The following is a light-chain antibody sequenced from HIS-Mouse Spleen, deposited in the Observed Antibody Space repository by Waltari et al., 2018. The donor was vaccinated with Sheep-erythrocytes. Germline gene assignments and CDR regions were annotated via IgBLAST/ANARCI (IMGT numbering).Light chain of an antibody. J-gene: IGLJ1*01. CDR2: KDI. V-gene: IGLV3-25*03. CDR3: QSADSSGTYV. CDR1: ALPKQY. Sequence: SYELTQPPSVSVSPGQTARITCSGDALPKQYAYWYQQKPGQAPVLGIYKDIERPSGIPERFSGSSSGTTVTLTISGVQAEDEADYYCQSADSSGTYVFGTGTKVTVL.